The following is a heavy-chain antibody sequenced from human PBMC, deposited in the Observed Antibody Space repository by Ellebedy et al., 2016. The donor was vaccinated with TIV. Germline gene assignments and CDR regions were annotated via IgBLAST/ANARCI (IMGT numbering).Heavy chain of an antibody. CDR1: GFTFSSNW. D-gene: IGHD3-10*01. CDR2: IKQDGSEK. Sequence: GESLKISCAASGFTFSSNWMSWVRQTPGKGLEWVAYIKQDGSEKYYVDSVKGRFTISRANAKNSLYLQMNSLRAEDTAVYYCARGRSFNWGQGTLVTVSS. CDR3: ARGRSFN. V-gene: IGHV3-7*03. J-gene: IGHJ4*02.